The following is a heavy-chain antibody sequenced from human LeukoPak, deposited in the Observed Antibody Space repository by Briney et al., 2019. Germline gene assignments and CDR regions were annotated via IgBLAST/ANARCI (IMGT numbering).Heavy chain of an antibody. V-gene: IGHV1-46*01. CDR2: INPNDGST. J-gene: IGHJ4*02. Sequence: GASVKVSCTASGYAFTSYYMHWVRQAPGQGLGWMGIINPNDGSTTYAQKFQGRVTMTRDTSTSTVYMELSSLRSEDTAVYYCARGYYDSSGGSWGQGTLVTVSS. CDR3: ARGYYDSSGGS. CDR1: GYAFTSYY. D-gene: IGHD3-22*01.